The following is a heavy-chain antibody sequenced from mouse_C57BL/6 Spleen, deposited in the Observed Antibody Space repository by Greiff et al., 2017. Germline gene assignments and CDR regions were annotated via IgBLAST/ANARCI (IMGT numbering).Heavy chain of an antibody. J-gene: IGHJ2*01. D-gene: IGHD1-1*01. V-gene: IGHV1-55*01. CDR3: ARSGRTTVVATSGYFDY. Sequence: QVQLQQPEAELVKPGASVKMSCKASGYTFTSYWITWVKQRPGQGLEWIGDIYPGSGSTNYNEKFKSKATLTVDPSSSTAYMQLSSLTSEDSAVYYCARSGRTTVVATSGYFDYWGQGTTLTVSS. CDR2: IYPGSGST. CDR1: GYTFTSYW.